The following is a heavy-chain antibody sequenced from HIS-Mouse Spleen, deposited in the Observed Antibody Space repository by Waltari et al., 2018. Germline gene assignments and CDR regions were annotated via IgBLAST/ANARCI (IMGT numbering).Heavy chain of an antibody. J-gene: IGHJ5*02. D-gene: IGHD3-3*01. CDR2: INSDGSST. CDR3: ARSPYYDFWSGYSDNWFDP. V-gene: IGHV3-74*01. Sequence: EVQLVESGGGLVQPGGSLRLSCAASGFTFSSYWMHWVRQAPGTGLVWVSRINSDGSSTSYADSVKGRFTISRDNAKNTLYLQMNSLRAEDTAVYYCARSPYYDFWSGYSDNWFDPWGQGTLVTVSS. CDR1: GFTFSSYW.